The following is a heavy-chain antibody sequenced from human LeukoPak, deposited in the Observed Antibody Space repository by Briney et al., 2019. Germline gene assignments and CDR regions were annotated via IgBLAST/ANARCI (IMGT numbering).Heavy chain of an antibody. CDR1: GFTFSSYS. V-gene: IGHV3-21*01. CDR2: ISSSSSYI. Sequence: PGGSLRLSCAASGFTFSSYSMNWVRQAPGKGLEWISSISSSSSYIYYADSVKGRFTISRDNAKNSLYLQMNSLRAEDTAVYYCARAYCSGGSCYSRYYFDYWGQGTLVTVSS. D-gene: IGHD2-15*01. J-gene: IGHJ4*02. CDR3: ARAYCSGGSCYSRYYFDY.